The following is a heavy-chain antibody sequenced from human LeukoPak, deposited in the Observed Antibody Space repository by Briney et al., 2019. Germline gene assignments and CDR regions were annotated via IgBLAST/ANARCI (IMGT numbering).Heavy chain of an antibody. J-gene: IGHJ4*02. Sequence: GGSLRLSCAASGLTFSSYWMHWVGQAAGQWLVWVSRINSDGSTTNYADSVKGRFTISRDNAKNTLYLQMNSLRPEDTAVYYCARDRASDTAKPFDYWGQGTLVTVSS. CDR1: GLTFSSYW. CDR3: ARDRASDTAKPFDY. CDR2: INSDGSTT. V-gene: IGHV3-74*01. D-gene: IGHD5-18*01.